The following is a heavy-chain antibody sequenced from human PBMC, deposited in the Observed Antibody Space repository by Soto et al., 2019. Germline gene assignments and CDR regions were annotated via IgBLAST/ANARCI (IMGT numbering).Heavy chain of an antibody. CDR3: AKGSGGFRPYYFDS. CDR2: IGGGGITT. CDR1: GFTFSNYA. Sequence: GGSLRLSCAASGFTFSNYAMSWVRQAPGKGLDWVSAIGGGGITTYYADSVKGRFTISRDNSRNTLYLQMSSLRAEDTAVYYCAKGSGGFRPYYFDSWGQGTLVTVSS. J-gene: IGHJ4*02. V-gene: IGHV3-23*01. D-gene: IGHD2-15*01.